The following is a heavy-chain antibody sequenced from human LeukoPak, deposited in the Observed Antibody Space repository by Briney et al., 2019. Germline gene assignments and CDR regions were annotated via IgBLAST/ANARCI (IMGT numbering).Heavy chain of an antibody. CDR3: ARIAARPDYYYGMDV. J-gene: IGHJ6*02. V-gene: IGHV3-11*01. Sequence: PGGSLRLSCAASGFTFSDYYMSWIRQAPGKGLKWVSYISSSGSTIYYADSVKGRFTISRDNAKNLLYLQTNSLRAEDTAVYYCARIAARPDYYYGMDVWGQGTTVTVSS. CDR1: GFTFSDYY. D-gene: IGHD6-6*01. CDR2: ISSSGSTI.